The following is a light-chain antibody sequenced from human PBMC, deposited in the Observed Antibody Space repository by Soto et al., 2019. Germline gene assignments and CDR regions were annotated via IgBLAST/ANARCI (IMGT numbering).Light chain of an antibody. Sequence: DIQMTQSPSAMSASVGDRVTITCRASQGINNYLAWFQQKPGKVPRRLIYSTSSLQSGVPSRFSGSGSGTEFTLTITSLQPEDSATYYCLQHNRYPLTFGGGTKVEIK. J-gene: IGKJ4*01. CDR1: QGINNY. CDR2: STS. CDR3: LQHNRYPLT. V-gene: IGKV1-17*03.